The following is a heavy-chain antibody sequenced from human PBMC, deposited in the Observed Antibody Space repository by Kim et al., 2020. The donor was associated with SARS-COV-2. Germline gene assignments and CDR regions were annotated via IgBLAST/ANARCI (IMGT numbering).Heavy chain of an antibody. CDR3: AKSSGGSGYSCIDS. J-gene: IGHJ4*02. CDR1: GFTFSNYA. D-gene: IGHD2-15*01. V-gene: IGHV3-23*01. Sequence: GGSLRLSCAASGFTFSNYAMSWVRQAPGKGLEWVSAISGGGGNTFYADSVKGRFTMSRDNSKNLMYLQMNSLRAEDTALYYCAKSSGGSGYSCIDSWGQGTLVTVSS. CDR2: ISGGGGNT.